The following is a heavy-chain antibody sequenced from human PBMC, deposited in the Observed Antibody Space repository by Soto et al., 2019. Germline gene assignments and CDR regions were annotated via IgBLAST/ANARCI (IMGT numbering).Heavy chain of an antibody. J-gene: IGHJ6*03. V-gene: IGHV3-48*01. CDR1: GFTFSSSS. CDR3: ARDYITIFGVVMSYYMDV. CDR2: ISSSSRTI. D-gene: IGHD3-3*01. Sequence: GGSLRLSCAASGFTFSSSSMNWVRQAPGKGLEWVSYISSSSRTIYYADSVKGRFTISRDNAKNSLYLQMNSLRAEDTAVYYCARDYITIFGVVMSYYMDVWGKGTTVTV.